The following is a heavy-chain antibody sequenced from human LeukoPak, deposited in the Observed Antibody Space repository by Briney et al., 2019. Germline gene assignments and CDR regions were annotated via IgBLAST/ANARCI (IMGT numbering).Heavy chain of an antibody. CDR3: VRDGDAYNFDW. CDR2: IKGDGTYK. J-gene: IGHJ4*02. Sequence: GGSLRLSCAASGFTFSPFWMHWVRQASGKGLEWVSRIKGDGTYKNYADSVRGRFTISRDNTRNTLSLQMNSLRAEDTAVYFCVRDGDAYNFDWWGQGALVTVSS. CDR1: GFTFSPFW. V-gene: IGHV3-74*01. D-gene: IGHD5-24*01.